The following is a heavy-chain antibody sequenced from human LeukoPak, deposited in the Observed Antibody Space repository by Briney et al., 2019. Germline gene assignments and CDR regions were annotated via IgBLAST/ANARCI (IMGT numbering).Heavy chain of an antibody. CDR3: ARDVKIVGATGKTEGY. J-gene: IGHJ4*02. D-gene: IGHD1-26*01. V-gene: IGHV1-2*02. CDR2: INPNSGGT. CDR1: GYTFTSYG. Sequence: GASVKVSCKASGYTFTSYGISWVRQAPGQGLEWMGWINPNSGGTNYAQKFQGRVTMTRDTSITTAYMELSRLRSDDTAVYYCARDVKIVGATGKTEGYWGQGTLVTVSS.